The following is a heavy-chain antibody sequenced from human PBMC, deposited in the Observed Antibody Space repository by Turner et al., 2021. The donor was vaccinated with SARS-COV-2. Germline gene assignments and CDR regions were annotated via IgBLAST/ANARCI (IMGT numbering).Heavy chain of an antibody. V-gene: IGHV3-48*01. CDR2: IDSSSSTI. J-gene: IGHJ4*02. CDR1: GFTFSTYS. CDR3: ASPFDY. Sequence: EVQLLESGGGLVQPGGSLILSCVASGFTFSTYSMNWVRQAPGKGLEWVSYIDSSSSTIYYADSVKGRFTISRDNAKNSLYLQMNSLRADDTAVYYCASPFDYWGQGTLVTVSS.